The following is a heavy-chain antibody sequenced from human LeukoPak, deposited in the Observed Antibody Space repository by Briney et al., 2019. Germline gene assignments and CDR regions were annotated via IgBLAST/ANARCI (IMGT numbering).Heavy chain of an antibody. CDR2: ISYDGSNK. Sequence: GGSLRLSCAASGFTFSSYAMHWVRQAPGKGLERVAVISYDGSNKYYADSVKGRFTISRDNSKNTLYLQMSSLRSEDTAVYYCARGPSGDFWSGYYPYYYYYGMDVWGQGTTVTVSS. CDR3: ARGPSGDFWSGYYPYYYYYGMDV. CDR1: GFTFSSYA. J-gene: IGHJ6*02. V-gene: IGHV3-30-3*01. D-gene: IGHD3-3*01.